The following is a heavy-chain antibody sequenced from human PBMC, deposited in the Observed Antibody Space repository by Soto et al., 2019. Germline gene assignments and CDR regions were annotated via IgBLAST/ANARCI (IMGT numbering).Heavy chain of an antibody. CDR2: ISGSGGST. D-gene: IGHD5-12*01. V-gene: IGHV3-23*01. J-gene: IGHJ4*02. CDR3: AKASAGMATTASDY. CDR1: GFSFSSYA. Sequence: EVQLLESGGGLVQPGGSLILSCAAYGFSFSSYAMSWVRQAPGKGLEWVSAISGSGGSTYYADSVKGRFTISRDNSKNTLYLQMNSLRAEDTAVYYCAKASAGMATTASDYWGQGTLVTVSS.